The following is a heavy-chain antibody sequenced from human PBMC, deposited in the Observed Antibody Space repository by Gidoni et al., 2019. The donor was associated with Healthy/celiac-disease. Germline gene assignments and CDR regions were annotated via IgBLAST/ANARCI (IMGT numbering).Heavy chain of an antibody. CDR2: INHSGST. J-gene: IGHJ6*02. CDR3: ARARGTAMAYYYYYYGMDV. Sequence: QVQLQQWGAGLLKPSATLSLTCAVYGGSFSGYYWSWIRQPPGKGLEGIGEINHSGSTNYNPYLKGRVTISVDTSKNQFSLKLSSVTAADTAVYYCARARGTAMAYYYYYYGMDVWGQGTTVTVSS. D-gene: IGHD5-18*01. V-gene: IGHV4-34*01. CDR1: GGSFSGYY.